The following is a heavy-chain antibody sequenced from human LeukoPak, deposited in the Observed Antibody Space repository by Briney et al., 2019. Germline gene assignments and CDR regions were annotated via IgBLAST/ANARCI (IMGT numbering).Heavy chain of an antibody. J-gene: IGHJ4*02. CDR1: GFSVSSNY. D-gene: IGHD3-10*01. CDR3: AKNLDASGSYFPDE. V-gene: IGHV3-53*01. CDR2: IYSGGYT. Sequence: AGGSLRLSCAASGFSVSSNYMSWVRQAPGKGLEWVSVIYSGGYTYYADSVKGRFTISRDNSKNTLYLQMNSLRAEDTAVYYCAKNLDASGSYFPDEWGQGTLVTVSS.